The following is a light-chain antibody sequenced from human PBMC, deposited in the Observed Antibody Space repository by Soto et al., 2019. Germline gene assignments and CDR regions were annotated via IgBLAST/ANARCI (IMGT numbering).Light chain of an antibody. V-gene: IGKV1-5*03. J-gene: IGKJ4*01. CDR1: QSISSW. Sequence: DIQMTQSPSTLSASVGDRVTITCRASQSISSWLAWYQHKPGKAPNLLIYQASSLESGVPSRFSGSGSGTDILITISSRKPEDFATYYCQQYNSYPHTFGGGTKVEIK. CDR3: QQYNSYPHT. CDR2: QAS.